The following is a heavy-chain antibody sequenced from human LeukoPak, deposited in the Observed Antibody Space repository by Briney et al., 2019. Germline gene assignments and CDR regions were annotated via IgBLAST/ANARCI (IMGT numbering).Heavy chain of an antibody. CDR1: GFTFSSYA. J-gene: IGHJ3*02. D-gene: IGHD6-19*01. Sequence: PGRSLRLSCAASGFTFSSYAMHWVRQASGKGLEWVAVISYNGSNKYYADSVKGRFTISRDNSKNTLYLQMNSLRAEDTAVYYCARHRRIAVAVDAFDIWGQGTMVTVSS. CDR3: ARHRRIAVAVDAFDI. CDR2: ISYNGSNK. V-gene: IGHV3-30*04.